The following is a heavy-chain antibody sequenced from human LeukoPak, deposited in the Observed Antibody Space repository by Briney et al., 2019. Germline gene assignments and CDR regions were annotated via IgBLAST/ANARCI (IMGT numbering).Heavy chain of an antibody. V-gene: IGHV1-69*13. D-gene: IGHD6-19*01. CDR3: ARPDAAVADPHYYYGMDV. Sequence: ASVKVSCKASGGTFSSYAISWVRQAPGQGLEWMGGIIPIFGTANYAQKFQGRVTITADESTSTAYMELSSLRSEDTAVYYCARPDAAVADPHYYYGMDVWSKGTTVTVSS. CDR1: GGTFSSYA. CDR2: IIPIFGTA. J-gene: IGHJ6*04.